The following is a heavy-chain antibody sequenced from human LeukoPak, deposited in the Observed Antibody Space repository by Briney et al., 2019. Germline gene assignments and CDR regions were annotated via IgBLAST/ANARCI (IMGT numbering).Heavy chain of an antibody. V-gene: IGHV3-7*05. J-gene: IGHJ4*02. Sequence: SGGSLRLSCAASGFTFSSYWMNWVRQAPGKGLEWVANIKQDGSEKYYVDSVKGRFTISRDNAKNSLYLQMYSLRVEDTAVYYCAKDGSSSHSFIKAQKHYFDYWGQGTLVTVSS. CDR1: GFTFSSYW. CDR3: AKDGSSSHSFIKAQKHYFDY. CDR2: IKQDGSEK. D-gene: IGHD1-26*01.